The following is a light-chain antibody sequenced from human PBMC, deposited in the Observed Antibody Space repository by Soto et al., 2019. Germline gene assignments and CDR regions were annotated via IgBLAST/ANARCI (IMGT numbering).Light chain of an antibody. CDR3: KQSRSFPLT. V-gene: IGKV1-12*01. Sequence: DIQMTQSPSSLSACVGDRVTITCRASQDLDRWLAWYQQKPGEAPKVLIFAASSLQSGLPSRFSGGGSGTDFSLTISSLQPEDFATYYCKQSRSFPLTFGGGTKVDIK. J-gene: IGKJ4*01. CDR2: AAS. CDR1: QDLDRW.